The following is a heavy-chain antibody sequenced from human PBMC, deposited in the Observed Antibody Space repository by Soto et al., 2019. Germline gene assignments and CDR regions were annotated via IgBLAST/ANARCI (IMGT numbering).Heavy chain of an antibody. V-gene: IGHV4-59*01. CDR1: GGPIGRSY. J-gene: IGHJ3*02. CDR2: IYYSGST. Sequence: SETLSLTCAVSGGPIGRSYWSWIRQPPGKGLQWIGYIYYSGSTYYNPSLKSRVTMSVDTSKIQFSLRLKSVTAADTAVYYCARGPYDAFDIWGQGTMVTVSS. CDR3: ARGPYDAFDI.